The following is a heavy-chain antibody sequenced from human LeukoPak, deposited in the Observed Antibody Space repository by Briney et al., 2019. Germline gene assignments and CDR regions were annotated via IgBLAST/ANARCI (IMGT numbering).Heavy chain of an antibody. CDR2: IYYSGNT. CDR3: ARRRSGYYFDY. CDR1: GGSISGATFY. Sequence: PSETLSLTCSVSGGSISGATFYWGWIRQPPGMGLEWIGSIYYSGNTYFNPSLKSRLTISVDTSKNQFSLKLSSVTAADTAVYYCARRRSGYYFDYWGQGTLVTVSS. J-gene: IGHJ4*02. V-gene: IGHV4-39*01. D-gene: IGHD3-22*01.